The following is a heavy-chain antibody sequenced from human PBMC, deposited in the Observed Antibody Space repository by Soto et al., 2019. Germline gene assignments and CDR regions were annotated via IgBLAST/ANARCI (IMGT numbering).Heavy chain of an antibody. CDR1: GGSISSGGYY. D-gene: IGHD3-9*01. V-gene: IGHV4-31*03. CDR3: ARGLSLDILTGQNWFDP. CDR2: IYYSGST. J-gene: IGHJ5*02. Sequence: PSETLSLTCTVSGGSISSGGYYWSWIRQHPGKGLEWIGYIYYSGSTYYNPSLKSRVTISVDTSKNQFSLKLSSVTAADTAVYYCARGLSLDILTGQNWFDPWGQGTLVTVSS.